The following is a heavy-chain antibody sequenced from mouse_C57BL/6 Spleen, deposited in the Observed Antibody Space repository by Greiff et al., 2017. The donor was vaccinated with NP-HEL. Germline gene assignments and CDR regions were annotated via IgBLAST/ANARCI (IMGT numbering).Heavy chain of an antibody. Sequence: EVQLQQSGPELVKPGASVKISCKASGYTFTDYYMNWVKQSHGKSLEWIGDINPNNGGTSYNQKFKGKATLTVDKSSSTAYMELRSLTSEDSAVYYCARIPDYYYGSSPWFAYWGQGTLVTVSA. D-gene: IGHD1-1*01. CDR2: INPNNGGT. V-gene: IGHV1-26*01. CDR3: ARIPDYYYGSSPWFAY. CDR1: GYTFTDYY. J-gene: IGHJ3*01.